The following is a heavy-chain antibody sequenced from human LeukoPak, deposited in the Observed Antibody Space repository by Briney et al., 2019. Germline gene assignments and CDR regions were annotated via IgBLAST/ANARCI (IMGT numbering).Heavy chain of an antibody. V-gene: IGHV4-39*01. CDR2: IYYSGST. D-gene: IGHD5-24*01. CDR1: GGSFSGYY. J-gene: IGHJ2*01. CDR3: ARPTLVEMATSYSRYFDL. Sequence: TETLSLTCAVYGGSFSGYYWGWIRQPPGKGLEWIGSIYYSGSTYYNPSLKSRVTISVDTSKNQFSLKLSSVTAADTAVYYCARPTLVEMATSYSRYFDLWGRGTLVTVSS.